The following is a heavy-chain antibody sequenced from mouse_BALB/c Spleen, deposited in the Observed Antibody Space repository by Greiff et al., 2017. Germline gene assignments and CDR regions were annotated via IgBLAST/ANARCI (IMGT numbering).Heavy chain of an antibody. Sequence: QVQLKQSGAELVRPGASVTLSCKASGYTLTDYEMHWVKQTPVHGLEWIGAIDPETGGTAYNQKFKGKATLTADKSSSTAYMELRSLTSEDSAVYYCTRWLRYFDVWGEGPRSPSPQ. CDR3: TRWLRYFDV. CDR2: IDPETGGT. J-gene: IGHJ1*01. D-gene: IGHD2-2*01. CDR1: GYTLTDYE. V-gene: IGHV1-15*01.